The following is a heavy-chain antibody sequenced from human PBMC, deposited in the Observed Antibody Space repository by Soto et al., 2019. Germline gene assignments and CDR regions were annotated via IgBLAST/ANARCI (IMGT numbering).Heavy chain of an antibody. CDR2: IKQDGEKT. CDR1: GFTFSDYW. Sequence: PGGSLRLSCTASGFTFSDYWMSLVRQAPGKGLEWVADIKQDGEKTYYVASVKGRFTISRDNAEKSLHLQMNSLTAEDTAIYYCSRDLNYGHDYWGQGTLVTVSS. J-gene: IGHJ4*02. V-gene: IGHV3-7*01. CDR3: SRDLNYGHDY. D-gene: IGHD4-17*01.